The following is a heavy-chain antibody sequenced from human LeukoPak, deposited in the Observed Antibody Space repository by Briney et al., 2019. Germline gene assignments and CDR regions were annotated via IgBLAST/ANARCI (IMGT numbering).Heavy chain of an antibody. CDR2: IYYSGST. Sequence: KPSATLPLTCPVSGGSISTDASYWAWTRQPPGKGLEWIWSIYYSGSTYYSSSLKSRVTLSVDTSKNQFSLKMSSVTAADTAVFYCARLFSRGWEYHFGLDVWGQGTTVTVS. J-gene: IGHJ6*02. CDR3: ARLFSRGWEYHFGLDV. CDR1: GGSISTDASY. V-gene: IGHV4-39*01. D-gene: IGHD6-19*01.